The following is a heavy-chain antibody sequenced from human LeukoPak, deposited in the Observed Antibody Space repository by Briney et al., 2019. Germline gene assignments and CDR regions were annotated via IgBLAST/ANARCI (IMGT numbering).Heavy chain of an antibody. CDR2: IYYSGST. Sequence: PSETLSLTCTVSGGSISSYYWSWIRQPPGKGLEWIGYIYYSGSTNYNPSLKGRVTISVDTSKNQFSLKLSSVTAADTAVYYCARGSGSYLTYWGQGTLVTVSS. D-gene: IGHD1-26*01. J-gene: IGHJ4*02. V-gene: IGHV4-59*01. CDR3: ARGSGSYLTY. CDR1: GGSISSYY.